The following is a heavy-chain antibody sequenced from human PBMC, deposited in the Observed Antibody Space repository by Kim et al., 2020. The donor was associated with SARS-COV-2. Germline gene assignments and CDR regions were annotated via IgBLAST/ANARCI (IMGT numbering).Heavy chain of an antibody. J-gene: IGHJ6*02. Sequence: GGSLRLSCAASGFTFSNAWMSWVRQAPGKGLEWVGRIKSKTDGATTDYAAPVKGRFTISRDDSKNTLYLQMNSLKTEDTAVYYCTTEVVPGSGSRGGMDVWGQGTTVTVSS. V-gene: IGHV3-15*01. D-gene: IGHD3-10*01. CDR3: TTEVVPGSGSRGGMDV. CDR2: IKSKTDGATT. CDR1: GFTFSNAW.